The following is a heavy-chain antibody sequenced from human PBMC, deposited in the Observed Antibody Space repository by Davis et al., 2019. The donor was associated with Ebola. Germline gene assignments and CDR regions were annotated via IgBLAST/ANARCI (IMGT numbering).Heavy chain of an antibody. CDR2: ISSSSSYI. D-gene: IGHD4-11*01. CDR1: GFTVSSDY. Sequence: PGGSLRLSCVASGFTVSSDYMSWVRQAPGKGLEWVSSISSSSSYIYYADSVKGRFTISRDNAKNSLYLQMNSLRAEDTAVYYCARDTTVPYGYGLTTENYWGQGTLVTVSS. V-gene: IGHV3-21*01. CDR3: ARDTTVPYGYGLTTENY. J-gene: IGHJ4*02.